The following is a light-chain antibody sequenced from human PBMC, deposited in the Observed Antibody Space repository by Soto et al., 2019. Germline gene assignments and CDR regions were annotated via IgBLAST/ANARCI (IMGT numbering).Light chain of an antibody. CDR2: GAA. CDR1: QSVSSSY. V-gene: IGKV3-20*01. J-gene: IGKJ3*01. CDR3: QQYGGSPLFT. Sequence: EIGLTQSPGTLSLSPGEIATLSSRASQSVSSSYLAWYQQKPGQAPRLLIYGAASRATGIPDRFSGSGSGTDFTLTISRLEPEDFAVYSCQQYGGSPLFTFGAGPKVDIK.